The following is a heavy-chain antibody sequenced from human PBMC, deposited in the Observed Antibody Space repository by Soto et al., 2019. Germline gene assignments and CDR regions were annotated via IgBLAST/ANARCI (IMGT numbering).Heavy chain of an antibody. CDR3: ARDPNGIPRANMDV. V-gene: IGHV3-23*01. D-gene: IGHD2-21*01. J-gene: IGHJ6*02. Sequence: EVQLLESGGGLVQPGGSLRLSCAASGFTFSSYAMSWVRQAPGKGLEWVSGISGSGGSTYYADSVEGRFTISRDISKTTLYLQLNSLRAEDTAVYYCARDPNGIPRANMDVWGQGTTVTVSS. CDR1: GFTFSSYA. CDR2: ISGSGGST.